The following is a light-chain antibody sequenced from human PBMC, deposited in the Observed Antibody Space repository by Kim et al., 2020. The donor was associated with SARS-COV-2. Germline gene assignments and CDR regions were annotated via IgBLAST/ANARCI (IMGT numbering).Light chain of an antibody. CDR3: HVDNSFTWT. V-gene: IGKV1-5*01. CDR1: QSINRW. J-gene: IGKJ1*01. CDR2: DAS. Sequence: DIQLTQSPSTLSASVGDTVTITCRASQSINRWVAWYHQKPGTASKLLMYDASSLEGGVPSRFSGSGSGTEFSLTISSLQPADDVSNYRHVDNSFTWTFGQGTKVEIK.